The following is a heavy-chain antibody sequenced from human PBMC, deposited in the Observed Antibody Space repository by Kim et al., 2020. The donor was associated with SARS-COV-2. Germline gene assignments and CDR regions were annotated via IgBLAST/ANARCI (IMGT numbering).Heavy chain of an antibody. J-gene: IGHJ4*02. CDR1: GFTFNESW. CDR3: ARDLTWNSY. CDR2: INQDGSET. V-gene: IGHV3-7*01. Sequence: GGSLRLSCAASGFTFNESWMTWVRQAPGRGLESMANINQDGSETYYIDSVKGRFTISRDNAKGSLYLQMHSLRAEDTALYYCARDLTWNSYWGQGTLVTASP. D-gene: IGHD1-7*01.